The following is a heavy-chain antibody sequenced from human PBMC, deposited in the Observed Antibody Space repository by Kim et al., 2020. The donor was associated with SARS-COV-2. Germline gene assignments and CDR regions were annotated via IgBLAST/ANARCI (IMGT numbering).Heavy chain of an antibody. D-gene: IGHD2-2*01. CDR3: ARLYTGGQLSLGVRP. V-gene: IGHV1-2*06. CDR2: INPNNGGT. J-gene: IGHJ5*02. Sequence: PSVKVSCKASGDTFIDYYMHWVRQAPGQGLEWMGRINPNNGGTSYAQRFQGRVTMTWDTSISTAYMELRRLRSDDTAVYSCARLYTGGQLSLGVRPWGQGTLVTVSS. CDR1: GDTFIDYY.